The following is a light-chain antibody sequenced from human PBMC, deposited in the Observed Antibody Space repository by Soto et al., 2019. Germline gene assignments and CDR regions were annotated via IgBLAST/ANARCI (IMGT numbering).Light chain of an antibody. CDR2: DVS. CDR3: NSYTRSSTAV. Sequence: QSALTQPASVSGSPGQSITISCTGTSSDVGYYNYVSWYQHHAGKAPKVLIYDVSNRPSGVSNRFSGSKSGNTASLTISGLQAEDEADYYCNSYTRSSTAVFGGGTKLTVL. CDR1: SSDVGYYNY. J-gene: IGLJ3*02. V-gene: IGLV2-14*03.